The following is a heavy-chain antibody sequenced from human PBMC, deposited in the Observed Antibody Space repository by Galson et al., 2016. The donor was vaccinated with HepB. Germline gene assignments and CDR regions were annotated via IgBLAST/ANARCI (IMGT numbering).Heavy chain of an antibody. Sequence: SLRLSCAASGFTFSSYAMSWVRQSTGEGLEWVSSISSSGEHISYADSVKGRLTISRDNSKNTVSLLMSILRADDTAIYYCAKVGYSDLDDWSQGTLVTVSS. J-gene: IGHJ4*02. CDR1: GFTFSSYA. D-gene: IGHD5-24*01. CDR3: AKVGYSDLDD. V-gene: IGHV3-23*01. CDR2: ISSSGEHI.